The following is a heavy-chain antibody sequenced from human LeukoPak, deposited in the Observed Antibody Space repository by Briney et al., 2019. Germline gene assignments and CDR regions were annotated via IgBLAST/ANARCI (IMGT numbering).Heavy chain of an antibody. Sequence: PGGSLRLSCAASGFTFSSYGMHWVRQAPGKGLEWVSSISSSSSYIYYADSAKGRFTISRDNAKNSLYLQMNSLRAEDTAVYYCARSHRAFDYWGQGTLVTVSS. J-gene: IGHJ4*02. CDR3: ARSHRAFDY. D-gene: IGHD1-14*01. CDR1: GFTFSSYG. CDR2: ISSSSSYI. V-gene: IGHV3-21*01.